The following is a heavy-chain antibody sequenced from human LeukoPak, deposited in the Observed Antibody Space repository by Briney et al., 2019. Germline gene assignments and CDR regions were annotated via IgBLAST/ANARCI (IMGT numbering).Heavy chain of an antibody. Sequence: ASVKVSCKASGGTFSSYAISWVRQAPGQGLEWMRRINPNSGGTNYAQKFQGRVTMTRDTSISTAYMELSRLRSDDTAVYYCARVPAAAVRDAFDIWGQGTMVTVSS. CDR2: INPNSGGT. J-gene: IGHJ3*02. V-gene: IGHV1-2*02. CDR3: ARVPAAAVRDAFDI. D-gene: IGHD6-13*01. CDR1: GGTFSSYA.